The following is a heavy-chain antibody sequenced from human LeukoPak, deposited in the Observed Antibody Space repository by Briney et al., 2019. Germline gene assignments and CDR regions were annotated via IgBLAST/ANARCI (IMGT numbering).Heavy chain of an antibody. V-gene: IGHV3-11*01. CDR3: ARPWGY. Sequence: PGGSLRLSCAASGFTVSSNYMSWIRQAPGKGLEWVSYISSSGNTIYYADSVKGRFTISRDNAKNSLYLQMNSLRAEDTAMYYCARPWGYWGQGTLVTVSS. J-gene: IGHJ4*02. CDR1: GFTVSSNY. CDR2: ISSSGNTI. D-gene: IGHD3-16*01.